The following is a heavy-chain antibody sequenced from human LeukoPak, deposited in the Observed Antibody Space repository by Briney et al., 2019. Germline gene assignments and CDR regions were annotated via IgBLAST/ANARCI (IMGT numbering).Heavy chain of an antibody. V-gene: IGHV3-11*01. CDR2: ITNSGYTM. CDR1: GFTFSNAW. CDR3: ARSRARIAAAVYYFDY. D-gene: IGHD6-13*01. J-gene: IGHJ4*02. Sequence: GGSLRLSCAASGFTFSNAWMSWVRQAPGEGLEWVSYITNSGYTMYYADSVRGRFTISKDNAKNSLYLHMSGLRAEDAAVYYCARSRARIAAAVYYFDYWGQGTPVTVSS.